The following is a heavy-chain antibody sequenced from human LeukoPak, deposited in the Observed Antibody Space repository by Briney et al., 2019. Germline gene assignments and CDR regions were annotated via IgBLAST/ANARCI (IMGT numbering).Heavy chain of an antibody. CDR3: AKEGRDGFNYDY. CDR2: ISYDGSNK. J-gene: IGHJ4*02. V-gene: IGHV3-30*18. Sequence: QTGGSLRLSCAASGFTFSSYGMHWVRQAPGKGLEWVAVISYDGSNKYYADSVKGRFTVSRDNSKNTLYLQMNSLRAEDTAVYYCAKEGRDGFNYDYWGQGTLVTVSS. D-gene: IGHD5-24*01. CDR1: GFTFSSYG.